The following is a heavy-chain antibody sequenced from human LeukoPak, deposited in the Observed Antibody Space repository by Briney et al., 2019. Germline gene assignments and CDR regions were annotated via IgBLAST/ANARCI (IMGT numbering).Heavy chain of an antibody. CDR3: ARSYYDYALDY. CDR1: GFTVSSNY. V-gene: IGHV3-7*03. CDR2: IKQDGSEK. J-gene: IGHJ4*02. D-gene: IGHD3-16*01. Sequence: GGSLRLSCAASGFTVSSNYMSWVRQAPGKGLEWVANIKQDGSEKYYVDSVKGRFTISRDNAKNSLYLQMNSLRAEDTAVYYCARSYYDYALDYWGQGTLVTVSS.